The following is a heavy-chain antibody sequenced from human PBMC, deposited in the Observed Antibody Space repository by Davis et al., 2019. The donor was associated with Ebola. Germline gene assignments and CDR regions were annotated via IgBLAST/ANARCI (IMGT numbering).Heavy chain of an antibody. CDR1: GITFSRYA. V-gene: IGHV3-30*04. D-gene: IGHD3-16*01. J-gene: IGHJ4*02. Sequence: PGGSLRLSRAVSGITFSRYAMHWVRQAPGKGLEWVTDIAYDGRYESYAESVKGRFTISRDNSKSTLYLQMNSLRLEDTAVYYCVRDYNDGIGRFDYWGQGTLVTVSS. CDR3: VRDYNDGIGRFDY. CDR2: IAYDGRYE.